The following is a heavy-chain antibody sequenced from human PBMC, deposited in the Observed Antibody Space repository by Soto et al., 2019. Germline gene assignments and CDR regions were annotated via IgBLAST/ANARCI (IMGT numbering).Heavy chain of an antibody. CDR3: ARERTVPAGPLYYFDY. Sequence: QVQLQQWGAGLLKPAETLSLTCGVYGGSFSGYYWSWIRQAPGKGLERIGEINHNGLTNYAPSLKSRVAISVDMSKNQFTLRLTSVTAADTAVYYCARERTVPAGPLYYFDYWGQGTLVTVSS. CDR2: INHNGLT. CDR1: GGSFSGYY. D-gene: IGHD2-2*01. J-gene: IGHJ4*02. V-gene: IGHV4-34*02.